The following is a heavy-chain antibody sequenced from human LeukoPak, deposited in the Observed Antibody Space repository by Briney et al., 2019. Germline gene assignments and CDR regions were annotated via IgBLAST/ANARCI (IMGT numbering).Heavy chain of an antibody. CDR2: ISAYNGNT. J-gene: IGHJ4*02. CDR3: ARGGYCSSTSRFPPYYFDY. CDR1: GYTFTSYG. V-gene: IGHV1-18*04. D-gene: IGHD2-2*01. Sequence: GASVKVSCKASGYTFTSYGISWVRRAPGQGLEWMGWISAYNGNTNYAQKLQGRVTMTTDTSTSTAYMELRSLRSDDTAVYYCARGGYCSSTSRFPPYYFDYWGQGTLVTVSS.